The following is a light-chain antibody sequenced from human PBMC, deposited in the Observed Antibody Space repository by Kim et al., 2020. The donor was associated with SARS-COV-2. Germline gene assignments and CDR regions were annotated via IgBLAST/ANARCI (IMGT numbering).Light chain of an antibody. CDR3: QSADSSGTVV. CDR2: KDS. V-gene: IGLV3-25*03. Sequence: SYELTQPPSVSVSPGQTARITCSGDALPKQYAYWYQQKPGQAPVLVIYKDSERPSGSPDRFSGSSSGTTVTLTISGVQAEDEADYYCQSADSSGTVVFGGGTKLTVL. J-gene: IGLJ2*01. CDR1: ALPKQY.